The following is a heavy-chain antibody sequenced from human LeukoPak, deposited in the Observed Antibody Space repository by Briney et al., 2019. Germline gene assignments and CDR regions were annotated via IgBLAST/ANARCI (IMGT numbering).Heavy chain of an antibody. D-gene: IGHD5-18*01. CDR1: GGSINSNNW. CDR2: IYHSGTT. Sequence: PSGTLSLTCAVSGGSINSNNWWNWVRPSPGKGLEWIGDIYHSGTTNYNPSLKSRVTMSVDTSKNQFSLKLSSVTAADTAVYYCARDPPRFTAMVGDDAFDIWGQGTMVTVSS. CDR3: ARDPPRFTAMVGDDAFDI. J-gene: IGHJ3*02. V-gene: IGHV4-4*02.